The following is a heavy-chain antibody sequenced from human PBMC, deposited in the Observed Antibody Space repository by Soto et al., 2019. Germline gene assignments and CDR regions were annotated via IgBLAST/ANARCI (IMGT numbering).Heavy chain of an antibody. V-gene: IGHV4-31*03. D-gene: IGHD2-8*01. Sequence: QVQLQESGPGLVKPSQTLSLTCTVSGGSIRSGGYYWIWIRQHPGKGLEWIGYIYYSGSPYYNPSFKSRVTISVDTSKNQFSLKRSSVTAAVTAVYYGARDHNGWFDPWGQGTLVTVSA. J-gene: IGHJ5*02. CDR3: ARDHNGWFDP. CDR1: GGSIRSGGYY. CDR2: IYYSGSP.